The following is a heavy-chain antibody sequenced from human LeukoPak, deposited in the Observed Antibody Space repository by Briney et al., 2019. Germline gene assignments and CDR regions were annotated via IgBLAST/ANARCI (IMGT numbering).Heavy chain of an antibody. CDR3: ARHDCGGGGCYGWFDP. Sequence: GESLKISCKSSGYSFTSYWIGWVRQMPGKGLEWMGIIYPGDSATRYSPSFQGQVTISADKSISTAYLQWTSLKASDTAMYYCARHDCGGGGCYGWFDPWGQGTLVSVSS. D-gene: IGHD2-15*01. CDR1: GYSFTSYW. CDR2: IYPGDSAT. V-gene: IGHV5-51*01. J-gene: IGHJ5*02.